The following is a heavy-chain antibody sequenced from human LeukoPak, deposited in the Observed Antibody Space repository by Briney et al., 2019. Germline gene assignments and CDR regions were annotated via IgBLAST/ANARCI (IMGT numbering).Heavy chain of an antibody. D-gene: IGHD2-8*02. CDR2: INHSGST. V-gene: IGHV4-34*01. Sequence: SETLSLTCAVYGGSFSGYYWSWIRQPPGKGLEWIGEINHSGSTNYNPSLKSRVTISVDTSKNQFSLKLSSVTAADTAVYYCARDWGVLGPMDVWGKGTTVTVSS. J-gene: IGHJ6*04. CDR3: ARDWGVLGPMDV. CDR1: GGSFSGYY.